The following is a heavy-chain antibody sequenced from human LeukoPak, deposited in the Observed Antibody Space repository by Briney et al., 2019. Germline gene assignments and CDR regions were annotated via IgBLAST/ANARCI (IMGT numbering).Heavy chain of an antibody. CDR1: GFTFSSYA. V-gene: IGHV3-23*01. D-gene: IGHD2-2*02. Sequence: GGSLRLSCAASGFTFSSYAMSWVRQAPGKGLEWVSVVSGSGDSTYYADSVKGRFTISRDNSKSTLYLQMNSLRAEDTAVYYCAKGNSAGYYTSADYWGQGTLVTVSS. CDR2: VSGSGDST. CDR3: AKGNSAGYYTSADY. J-gene: IGHJ4*02.